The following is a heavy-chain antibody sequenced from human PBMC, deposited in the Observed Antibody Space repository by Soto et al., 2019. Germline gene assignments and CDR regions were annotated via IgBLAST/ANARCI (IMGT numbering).Heavy chain of an antibody. V-gene: IGHV4-39*01. Sequence: SETLSLTCSVSGGSIRTSPFYWAWIRQPPGKGLEWIGSVYYSGTTYRNPSLKSRATIFVDTSNNQFSLRLTSVTAADTATYYCAHIRYYSNYAWFEPWGQGSLVTVSS. CDR3: AHIRYYSNYAWFEP. CDR1: GGSIRTSPFY. J-gene: IGHJ5*02. D-gene: IGHD4-4*01. CDR2: VYYSGTT.